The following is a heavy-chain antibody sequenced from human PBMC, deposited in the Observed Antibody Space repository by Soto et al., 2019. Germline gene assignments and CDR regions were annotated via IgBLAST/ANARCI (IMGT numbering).Heavy chain of an antibody. Sequence: GGSLSLSCAASGFTFSSYSMNWVRQAPGKGLEWVSSISSSSSYIYYADSVKGRFTISRDNAKNSLYLQMNILRAEDTAVYYCARGGPDSLTGYSPYYFDSWGEGALVTASS. CDR1: GFTFSSYS. J-gene: IGHJ4*02. CDR2: ISSSSSYI. CDR3: ARGGPDSLTGYSPYYFDS. V-gene: IGHV3-21*01. D-gene: IGHD3-9*01.